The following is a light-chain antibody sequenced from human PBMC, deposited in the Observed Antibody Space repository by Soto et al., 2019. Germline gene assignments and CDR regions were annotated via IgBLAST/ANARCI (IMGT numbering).Light chain of an antibody. Sequence: QSVLTQPPSASGAPGQRVTISCTGSSSNIGAGYDVHWYQQLPGTAPKLLIYGNSNRPSGVPDRFSGSKSGTSASLAITGLQAEDEADYYCQSYXXXXXXXVXGGGTKLT. CDR2: GNS. V-gene: IGLV1-40*01. J-gene: IGLJ2*01. CDR3: QSYXXXXXXXV. CDR1: SSNIGAGYD.